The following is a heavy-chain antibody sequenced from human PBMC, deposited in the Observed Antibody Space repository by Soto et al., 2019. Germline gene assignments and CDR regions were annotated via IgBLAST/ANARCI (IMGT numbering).Heavy chain of an antibody. CDR1: GFSLSTSGVG. Sequence: QITLKESGPTLVKPTQTLTLTCTFSGFSLSTSGVGVGWIRQPPGKALEWLALIYWNDDKRYSPSLKSRLTITKDTSKNQVVLTMTNMDAVDTATYYSAHRQGGTDIRWFDPWGLGTLVTVSS. J-gene: IGHJ5*02. CDR2: IYWNDDK. V-gene: IGHV2-5*01. CDR3: AHRQGGTDIRWFDP. D-gene: IGHD2-15*01.